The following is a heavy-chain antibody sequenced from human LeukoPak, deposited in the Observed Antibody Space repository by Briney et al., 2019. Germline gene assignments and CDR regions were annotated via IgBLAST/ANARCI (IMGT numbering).Heavy chain of an antibody. CDR1: GGSISSSSYY. J-gene: IGHJ4*02. CDR3: ATDQVFYGDSRGY. Sequence: SETLSLTCTVSGGSISSSSYYWGWIRQPPGKGLEWIGSIYYRGSTYYNPSLKSRVTISVDASKNQFSLRLTSVTAADTAVYYCATDQVFYGDSRGYWGQGTLVTVSS. CDR2: IYYRGST. V-gene: IGHV4-39*01. D-gene: IGHD4-17*01.